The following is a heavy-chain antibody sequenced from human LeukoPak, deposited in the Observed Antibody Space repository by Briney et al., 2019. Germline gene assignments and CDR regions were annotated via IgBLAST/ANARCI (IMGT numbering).Heavy chain of an antibody. J-gene: IGHJ6*03. CDR1: GGTFSSYG. CDR3: ARDIVVVVEGYYYYYYMDV. CDR2: IIPIFGTA. V-gene: IGHV1-69*13. Sequence: ASVKVSCKASGGTFSSYGISWVRQAPGQGLEWMGGIIPIFGTANCEKKFQGRVTITADESTSTAYMELSSLRSEDTAVYYCARDIVVVVEGYYYYYYMDVWGKGTTVTVSS. D-gene: IGHD2-15*01.